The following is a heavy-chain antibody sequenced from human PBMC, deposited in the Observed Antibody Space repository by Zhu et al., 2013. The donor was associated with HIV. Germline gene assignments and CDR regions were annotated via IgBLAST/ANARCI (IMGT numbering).Heavy chain of an antibody. CDR1: GVTFSNYG. V-gene: IGHV1-69*01. Sequence: QVQLVQSGAEVKKPGSSVKVSCKASGVTFSNYGISWVRQAPGQGLEWMGGIIPIFGTTTTHRSSRAESTITADESASTAYMELSSLIFEDTAIYYCARGVIATQYYGMDVWGQGTSV. CDR2: IIPIFGTT. CDR3: ARGVIATQYYGMDV. D-gene: IGHD6-6*01. J-gene: IGHJ6*02.